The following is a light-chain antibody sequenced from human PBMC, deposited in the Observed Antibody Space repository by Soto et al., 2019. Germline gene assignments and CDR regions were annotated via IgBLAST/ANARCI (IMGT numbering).Light chain of an antibody. Sequence: EIGMTQSPATLSVSHGERATLSCRASQSINNNLAWYQQKPGQGPRLLIYDASTRATGIPARFSGSGSGTDFTLTISRLEPEDFAVYYCQQHGSSPITFGQGTRLEIK. CDR1: QSINNN. V-gene: IGKV3-20*01. J-gene: IGKJ5*01. CDR2: DAS. CDR3: QQHGSSPIT.